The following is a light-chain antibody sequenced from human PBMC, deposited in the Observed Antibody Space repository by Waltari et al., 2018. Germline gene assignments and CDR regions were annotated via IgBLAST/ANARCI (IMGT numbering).Light chain of an antibody. CDR2: DVT. CDR3: SSSSTTSVVV. V-gene: IGLV2-14*01. J-gene: IGLJ2*01. CDR1: SSDVGTYKF. Sequence: QSALTQPASVSGSPGQSITVPCTGRSSDVGTYKFFSWYQQHPGKAPKRISYDVTKRPSGVSDRFSGSKSGNTASRTISGLRTEDAAHYYCSSSSTTSVVVFGGGTKLTVL.